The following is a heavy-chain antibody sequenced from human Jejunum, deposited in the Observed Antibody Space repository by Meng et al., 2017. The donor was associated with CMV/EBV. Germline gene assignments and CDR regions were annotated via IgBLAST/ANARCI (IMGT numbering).Heavy chain of an antibody. D-gene: IGHD3-22*01. Sequence: FNTYAMSWVRQAPGKGLEWVSVIYSGGSTTYYADSVKGRFTISRDNSKNTLYLQMNSLRAEDTAIYYCAKDPMDYYDSSGYYANYWGQGTLVTVSS. CDR3: AKDPMDYYDSSGYYANY. CDR2: IYSGGSTT. J-gene: IGHJ4*02. V-gene: IGHV3-23*03. CDR1: FNTYA.